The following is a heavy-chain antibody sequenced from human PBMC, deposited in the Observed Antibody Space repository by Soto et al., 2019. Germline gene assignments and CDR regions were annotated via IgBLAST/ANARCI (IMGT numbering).Heavy chain of an antibody. CDR1: CDSIGTFY. CDR2: FSLNGDT. V-gene: IGHV4-4*07. CDR3: AREVKQRLGYYYIGLDA. Sequence: SETLSLTCAVSCDSIGTFYWSWFRQPAGGGLEWIGRFSLNGDTDYNPSLRSRLTMSFDTSKSQFSLRLSSVTAADTAVYYCAREVKQRLGYYYIGLDAWGQGTTVTVSS. J-gene: IGHJ6*02. D-gene: IGHD6-25*01.